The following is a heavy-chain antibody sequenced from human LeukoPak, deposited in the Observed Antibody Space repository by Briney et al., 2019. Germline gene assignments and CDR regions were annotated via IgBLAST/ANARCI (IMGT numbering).Heavy chain of an antibody. Sequence: GGSLRLSCAASGFTFSSYAMHWVRQAPGQGLERLAVISYDGSNKYYADSVKGRFTISRDNSKNTLYLQMNSLRAEDTAVYYCAKGTDPQQLVLFDYWGQGTLVTVSS. CDR2: ISYDGSNK. J-gene: IGHJ4*02. CDR1: GFTFSSYA. D-gene: IGHD6-13*01. V-gene: IGHV3-30*18. CDR3: AKGTDPQQLVLFDY.